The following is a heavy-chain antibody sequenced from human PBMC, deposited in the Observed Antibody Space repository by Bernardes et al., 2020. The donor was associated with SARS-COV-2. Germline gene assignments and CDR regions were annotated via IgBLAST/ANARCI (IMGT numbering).Heavy chain of an antibody. D-gene: IGHD2-15*01. Sequence: TLSLTCAVYGGSFSGYYWSWIRQPPGKGLEWIGEINHSGSTNYNPSLKSRVTISVDTSKNQFSLKLSSVTAADTAVYYCARGQGYCSGGSCYPRFDYWGQGTLVTVSS. J-gene: IGHJ4*02. V-gene: IGHV4-34*01. CDR1: GGSFSGYY. CDR3: ARGQGYCSGGSCYPRFDY. CDR2: INHSGST.